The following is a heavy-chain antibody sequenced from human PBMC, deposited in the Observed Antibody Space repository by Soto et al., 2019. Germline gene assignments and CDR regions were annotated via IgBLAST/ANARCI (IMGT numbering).Heavy chain of an antibody. V-gene: IGHV3-23*01. CDR2: ISGGIGRT. CDR1: GFSFGTYA. Sequence: EVQLLESGGGLVQPGGSLRLSCVASGFSFGTYAMTWVRQVPGKGLEWVSTISGGIGRTFYADYVKGRFTISRDISKKMLFMHMNGLRGEDTGTYYCAKGAARYFDYWGRGTLVTVSS. CDR3: AKGAARYFDY. D-gene: IGHD1-26*01. J-gene: IGHJ4*02.